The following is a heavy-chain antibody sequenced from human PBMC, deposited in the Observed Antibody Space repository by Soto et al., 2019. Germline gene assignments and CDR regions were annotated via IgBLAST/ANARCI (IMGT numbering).Heavy chain of an antibody. J-gene: IGHJ3*02. V-gene: IGHV4-59*01. D-gene: IGHD6-13*01. CDR1: GGSISSYY. CDR2: IYYSGST. CDR3: ARDGVRSAAGTSQDAFDI. Sequence: SETLSLTCTVSGGSISSYYWSWIRQPPGKGLEWIRYIYYSGSTNYNPSLKSRVTISVDTSKNQFSLKLSSVTAADTAVYYCARDGVRSAAGTSQDAFDIWCQGTMVTVS.